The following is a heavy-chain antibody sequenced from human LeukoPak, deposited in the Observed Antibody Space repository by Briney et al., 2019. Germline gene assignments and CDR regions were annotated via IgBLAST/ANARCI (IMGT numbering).Heavy chain of an antibody. Sequence: GGSLRLSCAASGFPFSSYSMGWVRQAPGKGLEWVSSIRGNGERTFYADSVKGRFTISRDNSKNTLYLQMNSLRAEDTAVYYCAKDPTYYDYVWGSYPDAFDIWGQGTMVTVSS. CDR2: IRGNGERT. V-gene: IGHV3-23*01. J-gene: IGHJ3*02. CDR3: AKDPTYYDYVWGSYPDAFDI. D-gene: IGHD3-16*02. CDR1: GFPFSSYS.